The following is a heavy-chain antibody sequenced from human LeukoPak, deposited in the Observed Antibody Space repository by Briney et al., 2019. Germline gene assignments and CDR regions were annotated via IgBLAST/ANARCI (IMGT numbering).Heavy chain of an antibody. Sequence: SETLSLTCTVSGGSVSSGSYYWSWIRQPPGKGLEWIGYIYYSGSTNYNPSLKSRVTISVDTSKNQFSLKLSSVTAADTAVYYCARESGGPTQSNRFDPWGQGALVTVSS. CDR1: GGSVSSGSYY. CDR2: IYYSGST. V-gene: IGHV4-61*01. J-gene: IGHJ5*02. CDR3: ARESGGPTQSNRFDP. D-gene: IGHD3-16*01.